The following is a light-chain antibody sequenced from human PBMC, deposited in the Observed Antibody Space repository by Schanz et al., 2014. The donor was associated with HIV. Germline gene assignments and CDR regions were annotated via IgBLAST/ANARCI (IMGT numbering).Light chain of an antibody. CDR2: GNS. Sequence: QSVLTQPPSVSGAPGQRVTISCTGSSSNIGAGYDVHWYQQLPGTAPKLLIYGNSNRPSGVPDRFSGSKSGNTASLTISGLQTEDEADYYCCSYAGNNNVGVFGTGTKLTVL. CDR3: CSYAGNNNVGV. CDR1: SSNIGAGYD. V-gene: IGLV1-40*01. J-gene: IGLJ1*01.